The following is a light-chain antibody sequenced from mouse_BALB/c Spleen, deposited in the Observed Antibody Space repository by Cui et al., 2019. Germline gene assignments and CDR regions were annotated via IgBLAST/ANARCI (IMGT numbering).Light chain of an antibody. CDR2: WAS. Sequence: DIVMTQSHKFMSTSVGDRVRITCKASQDVGTAVAWNQQKPGQSPKLLIYWASTRHTGVPDRFTGSRSGTDFTLTISNVQSEDLADYFCQQYSSYPLTFGAGTKLELK. CDR3: QQYSSYPLT. V-gene: IGKV6-23*01. CDR1: QDVGTA. J-gene: IGKJ5*01.